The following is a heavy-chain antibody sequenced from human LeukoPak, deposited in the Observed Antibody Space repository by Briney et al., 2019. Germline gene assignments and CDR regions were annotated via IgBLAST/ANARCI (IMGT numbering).Heavy chain of an antibody. CDR1: GFIFSDYY. D-gene: IGHD1-26*01. CDR2: ISSSGSTI. Sequence: PGGSLRLSCAASGFIFSDYYMRWIRQAPGKGLEWVSYISSSGSTIYYADSVKGRFTISRDNSKNTLYLQMNSLRAEDTAVYYCAKDPIYVGATTDAFDIWGQGTMVTVSS. V-gene: IGHV3-11*01. J-gene: IGHJ3*02. CDR3: AKDPIYVGATTDAFDI.